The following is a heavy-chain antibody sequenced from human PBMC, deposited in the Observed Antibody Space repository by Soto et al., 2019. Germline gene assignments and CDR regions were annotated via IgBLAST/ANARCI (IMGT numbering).Heavy chain of an antibody. Sequence: PSETLSLTCTVSGDSMKRFFWSWIRQPPGKGLEWIVYIYQSGSTDYNPSLKSRVTMSLDMSKNQFSLKLSSVTAADTAVYFCARVEITVRVVLDWGQGTLVTVSS. CDR1: GDSMKRFF. J-gene: IGHJ4*02. CDR2: IYQSGST. V-gene: IGHV4-59*12. D-gene: IGHD3-22*01. CDR3: ARVEITVRVVLD.